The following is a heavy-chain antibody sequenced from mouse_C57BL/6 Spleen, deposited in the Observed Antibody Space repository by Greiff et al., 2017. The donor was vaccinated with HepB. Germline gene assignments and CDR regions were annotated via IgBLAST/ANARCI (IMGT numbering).Heavy chain of an antibody. Sequence: QVQLQQPGAELVKPGASVKLSCKASGYTFTSYWMQWVKQRPGQGLEWIGEIDPSDSYTNYNQKFKGKATLTVDTSSSTAYMQLSSLTSEDSAVYYCARQGPDYCGSSYWGQGTTLTVSS. D-gene: IGHD1-1*01. V-gene: IGHV1-50*01. CDR2: IDPSDSYT. J-gene: IGHJ2*01. CDR3: ARQGPDYCGSSY. CDR1: GYTFTSYW.